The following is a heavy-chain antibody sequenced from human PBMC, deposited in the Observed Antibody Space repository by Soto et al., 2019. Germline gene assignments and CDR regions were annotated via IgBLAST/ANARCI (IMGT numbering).Heavy chain of an antibody. D-gene: IGHD2-15*01. CDR1: GGTFSSYA. CDR2: IIPICGTA. V-gene: IGHV1-69*01. CDR3: ARANCSGGSCYSRFSYYYGMDV. Sequence: QVQLVQSGAEVKKPGSSVKVSCKASGGTFSSYAISWVRQAPGQGLEWMGGIIPICGTANYAQKFQGRVTITADESTSTAYMELSSLRSEDTAVYYCARANCSGGSCYSRFSYYYGMDVWGQGTTVTVSS. J-gene: IGHJ6*02.